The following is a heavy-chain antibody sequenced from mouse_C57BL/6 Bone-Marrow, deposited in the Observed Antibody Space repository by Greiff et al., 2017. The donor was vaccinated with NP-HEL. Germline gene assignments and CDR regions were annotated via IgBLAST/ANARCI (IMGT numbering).Heavy chain of an antibody. Sequence: DVKLQESGGGLVQPGGSLSLSCAASGFTFTDYYMSWVRQPPGKALEWLGFIRNKANGYTTEYSASVKGRFTISRDNSQSILYLQMNALRAEDSATYYCARYIGLLRWYFDVWGTGTTVTVSS. CDR3: ARYIGLLRWYFDV. D-gene: IGHD2-3*01. V-gene: IGHV7-3*01. CDR2: IRNKANGYTT. J-gene: IGHJ1*03. CDR1: GFTFTDYY.